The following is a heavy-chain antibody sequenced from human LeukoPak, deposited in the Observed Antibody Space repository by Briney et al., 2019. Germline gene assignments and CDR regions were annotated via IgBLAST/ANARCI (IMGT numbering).Heavy chain of an antibody. J-gene: IGHJ4*02. V-gene: IGHV1-46*01. D-gene: IGHD3-22*01. CDR3: ARVQSPYDISGYLVI. CDR2: INPSGGST. Sequence: ASVKVSCKASGYTFTSYYRHWVRQAPGQGLEWMGIINPSGGSTSYAQKFQGRVTMTRDTSTSTVYMELSSLRSEDTAVYYCARVQSPYDISGYLVIRGRGTLVTVSS. CDR1: GYTFTSYY.